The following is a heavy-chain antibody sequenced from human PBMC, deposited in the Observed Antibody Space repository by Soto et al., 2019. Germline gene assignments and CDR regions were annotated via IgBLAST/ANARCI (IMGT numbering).Heavy chain of an antibody. D-gene: IGHD3-10*01. Sequence: QVQLVESGGGVVQPGRSLRLSCEASGLTFSSYGMHWVRQAPGKGLEWVALIWYDGSNKYYGDSVKGRFTISRDNSKNTLYLQMNSLRAEDTAVYYCARDYGSGMDCWGQGTLVIVSS. CDR1: GLTFSSYG. V-gene: IGHV3-33*01. J-gene: IGHJ4*02. CDR2: IWYDGSNK. CDR3: ARDYGSGMDC.